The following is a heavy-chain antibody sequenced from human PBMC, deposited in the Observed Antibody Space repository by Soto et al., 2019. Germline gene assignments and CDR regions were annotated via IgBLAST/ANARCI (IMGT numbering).Heavy chain of an antibody. J-gene: IGHJ4*02. CDR1: GFTFSNYW. CDR3: ARDLFDY. Sequence: EVQLVESGGGLVQPGGSLRLSCAASGFTFSNYWMNWVRQAPGKGLEWVANINEDGSEKYYVDSAKGRFTISRDNAKNSLYLQMSSLRAEDTAVYYCARDLFDYWGQGTLATLSS. V-gene: IGHV3-7*01. CDR2: INEDGSEK.